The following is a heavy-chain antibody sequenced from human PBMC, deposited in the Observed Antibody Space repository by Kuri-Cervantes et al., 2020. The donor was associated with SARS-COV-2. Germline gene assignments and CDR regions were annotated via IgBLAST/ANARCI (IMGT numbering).Heavy chain of an antibody. J-gene: IGHJ4*02. CDR2: ISSSSSTI. V-gene: IGHV3-48*01. CDR3: AVSRGSGRTPPGY. CDR1: GFTFGSYR. Sequence: GGSLRLSCAASGFTFGSYRMNGVRQAPGKGLEWVSYISSSSSTIYYADSVKGRFTISRDNAKNSLYLQMNSLRAEDTAVYYCAVSRGSGRTPPGYWGQGTLVTVSS. D-gene: IGHD3-10*01.